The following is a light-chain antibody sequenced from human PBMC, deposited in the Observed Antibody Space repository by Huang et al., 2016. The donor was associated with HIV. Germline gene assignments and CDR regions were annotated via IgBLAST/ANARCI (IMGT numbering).Light chain of an antibody. J-gene: IGKJ2*01. CDR1: QSVTSSY. CDR2: GAF. CDR3: QQYGSSPYT. V-gene: IGKV3-20*01. Sequence: EIVLTQSPGTLSLSPGERATLSCRASQSVTSSYLAWYQQKPGQAPRLLIYGAFSRATGIPDRLSGSGSGTDFTLTISRLEPEDFAVYYCQQYGSSPYTFGQGTKLEFK.